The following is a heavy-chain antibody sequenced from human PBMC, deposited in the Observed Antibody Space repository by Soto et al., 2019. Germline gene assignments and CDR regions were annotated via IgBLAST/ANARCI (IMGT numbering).Heavy chain of an antibody. CDR3: ARGYYYDSSGLWYAFDI. V-gene: IGHV4-59*01. D-gene: IGHD3-22*01. CDR1: GGSISSYY. CDR2: ISYSGST. Sequence: SETLSLTCTVSGGSISSYYWSWIRQPPGKGLQWIGYISYSGSTNYNPSLKSRITISVDTSKSQFSLKLSSVTAADTAVYYCARGYYYDSSGLWYAFDIWGQGTMVTV. J-gene: IGHJ3*02.